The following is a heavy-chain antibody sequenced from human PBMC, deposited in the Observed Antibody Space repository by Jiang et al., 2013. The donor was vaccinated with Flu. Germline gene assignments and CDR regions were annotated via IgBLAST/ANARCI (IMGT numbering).Heavy chain of an antibody. CDR2: IIPIFGTA. V-gene: IGHV1-69*01. Sequence: VQLVESGAEVKKPGSSVKVSCKASGGTFSSYAISWVRQAPGQGLEWMGGIIPIFGTANYAQKFQGRVTITADESTSTAYMELSSLRSEDTAVYYCASTIFGVVTLRNGPPYYGMDVWGQGTTVTVSS. CDR3: ASTIFGVVTLRNGPPYYGMDV. CDR1: GGTFSSYA. J-gene: IGHJ6*02. D-gene: IGHD3-3*01.